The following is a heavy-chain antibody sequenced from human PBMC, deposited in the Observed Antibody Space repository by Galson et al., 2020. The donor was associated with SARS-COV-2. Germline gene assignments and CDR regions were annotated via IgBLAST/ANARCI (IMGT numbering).Heavy chain of an antibody. CDR3: AREWEGNFFDF. Sequence: SETLSLTCTVSGGSISSSSYYWGWIRQTPGTGLEWIGSIYYSGSTSYSPSLKSRVTISVDTSKNHFSLKLSSVTAADTAVYYCAREWEGNFFDFWGQGTLVTVSS. CDR1: GGSISSSSYY. D-gene: IGHD1-26*01. J-gene: IGHJ4*02. V-gene: IGHV4-39*07. CDR2: IYYSGST.